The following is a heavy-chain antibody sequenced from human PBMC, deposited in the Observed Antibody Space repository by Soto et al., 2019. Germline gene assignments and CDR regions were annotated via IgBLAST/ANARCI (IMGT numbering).Heavy chain of an antibody. CDR3: ARQMRYYGMDV. J-gene: IGHJ6*02. Sequence: QLQLQESGPGLVKPSETLSLTCTVSGGSISSSSYYWGWIRQPPGKGLEWIGSIYYSGSTYYNPSLKSRVTISVDTSKNQFSLKLSSVTAADTAVYYCARQMRYYGMDVWGQGTTVTVSS. CDR1: GGSISSSSYY. CDR2: IYYSGST. V-gene: IGHV4-39*01.